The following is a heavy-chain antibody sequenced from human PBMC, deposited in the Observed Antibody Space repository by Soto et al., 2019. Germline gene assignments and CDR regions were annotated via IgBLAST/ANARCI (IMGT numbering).Heavy chain of an antibody. Sequence: QVQLVQSGAAVKKPGASVKVSCKASGYTFTSYGISWVRQAPGQVLEWMGWISAYNGNTNYAQKLQGRVTMTTDTATSTAYMELRSLRSDDTAVYYCSSRHDYGEFDICGQGTMVTVSS. CDR2: ISAYNGNT. CDR3: SSRHDYGEFDI. CDR1: GYTFTSYG. V-gene: IGHV1-18*01. J-gene: IGHJ3*02. D-gene: IGHD4-17*01.